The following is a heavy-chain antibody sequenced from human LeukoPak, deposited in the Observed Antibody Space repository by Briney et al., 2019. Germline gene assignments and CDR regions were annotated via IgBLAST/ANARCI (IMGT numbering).Heavy chain of an antibody. V-gene: IGHV4-59*01. CDR3: ARVRGDTDRVFDY. D-gene: IGHD5-18*01. CDR2: IYYSGST. J-gene: IGHJ4*02. Sequence: PSETLSLTCTVSGGSISSYYWSWLRQPPGKGLEWIGYIYYSGSTNYNPSLKSRVTISVDTSKNQFSLKLSSVTAADTAVYYCARVRGDTDRVFDYWGQGTLVTVSS. CDR1: GGSISSYY.